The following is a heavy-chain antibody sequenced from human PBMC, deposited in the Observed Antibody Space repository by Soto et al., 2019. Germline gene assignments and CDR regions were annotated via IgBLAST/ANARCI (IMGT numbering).Heavy chain of an antibody. V-gene: IGHV3-23*01. CDR3: AKGIPAWYSSSHNDHFDY. CDR2: ISGSGGST. D-gene: IGHD6-13*01. Sequence: GGSLRLSCAASGFTFSSYAMSWVRQAPGKGLEWVSAISGSGGSTYYADSVKGRFTISRDNSKNTLYLQMNSLRAEDTAVYYCAKGIPAWYSSSHNDHFDYWGQGTLVTVSS. J-gene: IGHJ4*02. CDR1: GFTFSSYA.